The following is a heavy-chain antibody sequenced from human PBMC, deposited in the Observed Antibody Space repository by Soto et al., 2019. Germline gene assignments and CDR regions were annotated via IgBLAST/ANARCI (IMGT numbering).Heavy chain of an antibody. V-gene: IGHV4-61*01. CDR1: GGSVSSGSYY. CDR3: ARCSSGWSREDY. CDR2: IYYSGST. Sequence: PSETLSLTCTVSGGSVSSGSYYWSWIRQSPGKGLEWIGYIYYSGSTNYNPSLKSRVTISVDTSKNQFSLKLSSVTAADTAVYYCARCSSGWSREDYWGQGTLVTVSS. D-gene: IGHD6-19*01. J-gene: IGHJ4*02.